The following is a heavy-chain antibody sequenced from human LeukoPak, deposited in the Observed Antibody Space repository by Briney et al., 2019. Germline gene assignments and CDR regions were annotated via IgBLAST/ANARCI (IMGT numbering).Heavy chain of an antibody. CDR2: ISSSSKYI. J-gene: IGHJ4*02. D-gene: IGHD6-13*01. Sequence: GGSLRLSCAASGFTFSTYSMNWVRQAPGKGLEWVSVISSSSKYIYYADSVKGRFTISRDNAKNSLYLQMNSLRAEDTAVYYCARVSTAVSLAIDYWGQGTLVTVST. CDR3: ARVSTAVSLAIDY. CDR1: GFTFSTYS. V-gene: IGHV3-21*06.